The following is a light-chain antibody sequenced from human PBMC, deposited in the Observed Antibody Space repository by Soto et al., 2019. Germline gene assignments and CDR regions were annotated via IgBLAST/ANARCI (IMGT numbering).Light chain of an antibody. Sequence: EIVLTQSPATLCLSPGERATLSCRASQSVSSYLAWYQQKPGQAPRLLIYDASNRATGIPARFSGSGSGTDFTLTINSLEPEDFAVYYCQQRSDWTLTFGGGTKVEIK. CDR2: DAS. V-gene: IGKV3-11*01. CDR1: QSVSSY. J-gene: IGKJ4*01. CDR3: QQRSDWTLT.